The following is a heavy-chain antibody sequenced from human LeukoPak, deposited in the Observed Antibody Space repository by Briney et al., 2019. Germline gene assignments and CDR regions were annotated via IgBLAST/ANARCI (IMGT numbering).Heavy chain of an antibody. Sequence: GGSLGLSCAASGFTFSSYAMHWVRQAPGKGLEWVAVISYDGSNKYYADSVKGRFTISRDTSKNTLYLQMNSLRAEDTAVYYCAKSFFDSSGYYYNYWGQGTLVTASS. CDR2: ISYDGSNK. CDR1: GFTFSSYA. V-gene: IGHV3-30*14. J-gene: IGHJ4*02. CDR3: AKSFFDSSGYYYNY. D-gene: IGHD3-22*01.